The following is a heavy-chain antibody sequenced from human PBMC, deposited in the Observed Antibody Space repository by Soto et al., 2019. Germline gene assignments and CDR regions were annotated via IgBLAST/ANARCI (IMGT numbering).Heavy chain of an antibody. CDR2: ISHSGST. D-gene: IGHD2-2*01. Sequence: QVQLQQWGAGLLKPSETLSLTCAVYGGSFSGYYWSWIRQPPGKGLEWIGEISHSGSTNYNPSLKSRVTISVDTSKNQFSLKLSSVTAADTAVYYCARGDCSSTSCYFDYWGQGTLVTVSS. J-gene: IGHJ4*02. CDR3: ARGDCSSTSCYFDY. CDR1: GGSFSGYY. V-gene: IGHV4-34*01.